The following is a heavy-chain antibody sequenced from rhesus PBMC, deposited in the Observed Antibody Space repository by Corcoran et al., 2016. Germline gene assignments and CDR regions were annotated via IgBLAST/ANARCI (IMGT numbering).Heavy chain of an antibody. D-gene: IGHD3-16*01. CDR2: FYGSGGGT. CDR1: VGSISDDYY. CDR3: ARQGSYYYYGLDS. Sequence: QVQLQESGPGLVNPSETLSLTCAVSVGSISDDYYWSWLRTHPATGLECIWYFYGSGGGTNYNPSLKNRVTISIDTSKNLFSLKLSSVTAADTAVYYCARQGSYYYYGLDSWGQGVVVTVSS. V-gene: IGHV4-106*01. J-gene: IGHJ6*01.